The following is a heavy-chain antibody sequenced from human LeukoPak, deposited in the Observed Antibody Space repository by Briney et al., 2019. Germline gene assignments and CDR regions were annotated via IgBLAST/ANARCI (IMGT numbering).Heavy chain of an antibody. CDR3: ARRRNWEDYMDV. Sequence: SETLSLTCIVSGDSIINNDYSWAWIRQPPGKGLEWIGSIQNSGNRYSNLSLRSRVTLSIDTPRNQFSLKVSSVTAADTALYYCARRRNWEDYMDVWGKGTTVTVSS. J-gene: IGHJ6*03. CDR1: GDSIINNDYS. V-gene: IGHV4-39*01. CDR2: IQNSGNR. D-gene: IGHD1-26*01.